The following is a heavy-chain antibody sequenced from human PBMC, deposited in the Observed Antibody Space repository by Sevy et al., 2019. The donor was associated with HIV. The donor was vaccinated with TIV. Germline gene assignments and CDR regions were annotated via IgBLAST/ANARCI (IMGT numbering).Heavy chain of an antibody. J-gene: IGHJ6*02. CDR1: GFTFSSYG. CDR3: AKEGEIVVVPAPLGGMDV. V-gene: IGHV3-30*18. Sequence: GESLKISCAASGFTFSSYGMHWVRQAPGKGLEWVAVISYDGSNKYYADSVKGRFTISRDNSKNTLYLQMNSLRAEDTAVYYCAKEGEIVVVPAPLGGMDVWGQGTTVTVSS. CDR2: ISYDGSNK. D-gene: IGHD2-2*01.